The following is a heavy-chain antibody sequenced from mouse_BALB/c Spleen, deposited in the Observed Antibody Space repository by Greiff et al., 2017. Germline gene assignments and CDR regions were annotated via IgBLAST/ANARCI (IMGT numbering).Heavy chain of an antibody. CDR2: INPSTGYT. Sequence: QVQLQQSGAELAKPGASVKMSCKASGYTFTSYWMHWVKQRPGQGLEWIGYINPSTGYTEYNQKFKDKATLTADKSSSTAYMQLSSLTSEDSAVYYCARGGRLYYAMDYWGQGTSVTVSS. CDR1: GYTFTSYW. J-gene: IGHJ4*01. D-gene: IGHD1-2*01. V-gene: IGHV1-7*01. CDR3: ARGGRLYYAMDY.